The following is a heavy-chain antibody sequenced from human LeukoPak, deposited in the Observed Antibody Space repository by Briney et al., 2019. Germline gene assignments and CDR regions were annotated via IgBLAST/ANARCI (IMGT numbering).Heavy chain of an antibody. CDR3: ARGRNRGLDV. Sequence: GGSLRLSCAASGFTFISYNMNWVRQAPGKGLEWVSSISTSSNYIYYADSLKGRFTISRDNAKNSLYPQLNGLRAEDTAVYFCARGRNRGLDVWGKGTTVTVSS. CDR1: GFTFISYN. V-gene: IGHV3-21*01. CDR2: ISTSSNYI. J-gene: IGHJ6*04. D-gene: IGHD1/OR15-1a*01.